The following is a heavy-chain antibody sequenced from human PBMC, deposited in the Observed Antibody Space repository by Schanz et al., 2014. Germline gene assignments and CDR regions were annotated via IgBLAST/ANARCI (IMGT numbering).Heavy chain of an antibody. D-gene: IGHD1-26*01. V-gene: IGHV3-11*04. CDR2: ISSGGTTT. CDR1: GFIFSDYY. J-gene: IGHJ4*02. CDR3: ARDHTTESYYSAGPPIDY. Sequence: QVQLVESGGGLVKPGGSLRLSCAASGFIFSDYYMAWIRQAPGKGPEYVSYISSGGTTTYHSDSVKGRFTISRDNSKNTLYLQMNSLRAEDTAVYYCARDHTTESYYSAGPPIDYWGQGTLLTVSS.